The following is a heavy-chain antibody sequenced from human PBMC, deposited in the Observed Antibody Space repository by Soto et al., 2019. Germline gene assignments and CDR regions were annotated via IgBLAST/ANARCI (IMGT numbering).Heavy chain of an antibody. Sequence: GGSLRLSCAASGFTFSSYAMSWVRQAPGKGLEWVSAISGSGGITYNADSVKGRFIVSRDNSKNTLYLQIDSLRAEDTAVYYCAKDQSYGSWTLDYWGQGALVTVSS. CDR2: ISGSGGIT. CDR1: GFTFSSYA. V-gene: IGHV3-23*01. J-gene: IGHJ4*02. CDR3: AKDQSYGSWTLDY. D-gene: IGHD6-13*01.